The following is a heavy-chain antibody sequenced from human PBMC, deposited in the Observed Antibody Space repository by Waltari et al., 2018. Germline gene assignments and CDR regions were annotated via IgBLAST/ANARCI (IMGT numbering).Heavy chain of an antibody. Sequence: QVQLQQWGAGLLKPSETLSLTCAVYGGSFSGYYWSWIRQPPGKGLEWIGEINHSGSTNYNPSLKSRVTISVDTSKNQFSLKLSSVTAADTAVYYCAGRYRNYYYYYMDVWGKGTTVTVSS. CDR3: AGRYRNYYYYYMDV. CDR1: GGSFSGYY. CDR2: INHSGST. D-gene: IGHD2-2*02. V-gene: IGHV4-34*01. J-gene: IGHJ6*03.